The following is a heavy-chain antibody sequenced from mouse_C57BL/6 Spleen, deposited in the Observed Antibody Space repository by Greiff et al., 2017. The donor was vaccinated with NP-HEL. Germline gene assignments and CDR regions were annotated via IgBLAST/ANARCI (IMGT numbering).Heavy chain of an antibody. CDR1: GFSFNTYA. V-gene: IGHV10-1*01. CDR3: VRQGLLIMDY. D-gene: IGHD2-3*01. J-gene: IGHJ4*01. CDR2: IRSKSNNYAT. Sequence: EVQVVESGGGLVQPKGSLKLSCAASGFSFNTYAMNWVRQAPGKGLEWVARIRSKSNNYATYYADSVKDRFTISRDDSESMLYLQMNNLKTEDTAMYYCVRQGLLIMDYWGQGTSVTVSS.